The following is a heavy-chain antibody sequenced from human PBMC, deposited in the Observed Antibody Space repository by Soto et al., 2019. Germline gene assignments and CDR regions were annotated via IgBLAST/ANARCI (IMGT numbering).Heavy chain of an antibody. CDR2: IIPIFGTA. V-gene: IGHV1-69*06. CDR3: ARDMTTVSEGYYCGMDV. CDR1: GGTFSSYA. J-gene: IGHJ6*02. D-gene: IGHD4-4*01. Sequence: SVKVSCKASGGTFSSYAISWVQQAPGQGLEWMGGIIPIFGTANYAQKFQGRVTITADKSTSTAYMELSSLRSEDTAVYYCARDMTTVSEGYYCGMDVWGQGXTVTVSS.